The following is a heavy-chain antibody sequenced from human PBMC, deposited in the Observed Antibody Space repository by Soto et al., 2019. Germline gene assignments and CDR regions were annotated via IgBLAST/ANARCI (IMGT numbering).Heavy chain of an antibody. J-gene: IGHJ4*02. CDR1: GAPMTSDGYY. V-gene: IGHV4-31*03. Sequence: VQLQESGPGLVRPSQTLSLTCTVSGAPMTSDGYYWSWIRQHPGKGLEWFGYIYKNGNAYYNPSLSSRPTISVDTSKNQFSLNLSSVTAADTAVYYCARAAGRTPLDYWGQGTLVTVSS. D-gene: IGHD6-25*01. CDR2: IYKNGNA. CDR3: ARAAGRTPLDY.